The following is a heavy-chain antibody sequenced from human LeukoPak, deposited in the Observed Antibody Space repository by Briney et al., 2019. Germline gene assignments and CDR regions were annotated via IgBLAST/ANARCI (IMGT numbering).Heavy chain of an antibody. CDR3: ARGGERAVSSGYYGY. CDR2: IIPIFGAA. V-gene: IGHV1-69*05. Sequence: SVKVSCKASGGTFSSYAISWVRQAPGQGLEWMGRIIPIFGAASNAQKFQGRVTIITDESTSTAYMELSSLKSEDTAVYYCARGGERAVSSGYYGYWGQGTLVTVSS. D-gene: IGHD3-22*01. CDR1: GGTFSSYA. J-gene: IGHJ4*02.